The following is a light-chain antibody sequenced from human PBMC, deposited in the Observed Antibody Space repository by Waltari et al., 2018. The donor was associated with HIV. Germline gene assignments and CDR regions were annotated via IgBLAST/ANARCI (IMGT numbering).Light chain of an antibody. CDR1: QSVLYNSNNKNF. CDR2: WAS. Sequence: DIVMTQSPDSLAVSLGERATINCKSSQSVLYNSNNKNFLAWYQQKSGQPPKLLIYWASTRESGVPNRFSGSGSGTDFTLTISSLQAEDVAVYYCQKYYSTPRTFGQGTKVEIK. V-gene: IGKV4-1*01. J-gene: IGKJ1*01. CDR3: QKYYSTPRT.